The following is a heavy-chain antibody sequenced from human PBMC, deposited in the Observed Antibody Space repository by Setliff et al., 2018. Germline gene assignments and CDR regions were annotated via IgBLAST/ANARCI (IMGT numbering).Heavy chain of an antibody. CDR3: ARDKWVGESPFGY. Sequence: GGSLRLSCAASGFTFNSYGMHWVRQAPGKGLEWVAVIRYDGSEKYYADSVKGRFTISRDISKNTLYLQMNSLRAEDTAVYYCARDKWVGESPFGYWGQGTVVTVSS. CDR1: GFTFNSYG. CDR2: IRYDGSEK. J-gene: IGHJ4*02. D-gene: IGHD3-10*01. V-gene: IGHV3-30*02.